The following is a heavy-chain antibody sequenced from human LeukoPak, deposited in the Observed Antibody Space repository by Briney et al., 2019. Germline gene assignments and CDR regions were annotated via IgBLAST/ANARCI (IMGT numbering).Heavy chain of an antibody. Sequence: GGSLRLSSAASGFTFSSFAMHWVRQAPGKGLEWVADIWYNGSNKYYAESVKGRFTISRDNSKNTLYLQMNSLRPEDTAVYYCAKDKLQLLILDYFDYWGQGTLVTVSS. D-gene: IGHD4-11*01. CDR1: GFTFSSFA. V-gene: IGHV3-30*02. CDR3: AKDKLQLLILDYFDY. J-gene: IGHJ4*02. CDR2: IWYNGSNK.